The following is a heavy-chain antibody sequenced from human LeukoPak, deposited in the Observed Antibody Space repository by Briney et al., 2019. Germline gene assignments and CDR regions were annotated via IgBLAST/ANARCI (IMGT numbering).Heavy chain of an antibody. CDR1: GFSFSNYS. Sequence: PGGSLRLSCAASGFSFSNYSMNWVRQAPGKGLEWVSDISRTSRTIYYADSVKGRFTISRDNAKNSLYLQMNSLRAEDTAVYYCASLRGYSYGLNYWGQGTLVTVSS. J-gene: IGHJ4*02. D-gene: IGHD5-18*01. CDR2: ISRTSRTI. V-gene: IGHV3-48*01. CDR3: ASLRGYSYGLNY.